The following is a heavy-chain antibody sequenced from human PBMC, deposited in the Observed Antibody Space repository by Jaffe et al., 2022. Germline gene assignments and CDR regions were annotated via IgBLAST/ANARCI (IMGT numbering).Heavy chain of an antibody. V-gene: IGHV4-59*01. D-gene: IGHD4-17*01. Sequence: QVQLQESGPGLVKPSETLSLTCTVSGGSISSYYWSWIRQPPGKGLEWIGYIYYSGSTNYNPSLKSRVTISVDTSKNQFSLKLSSVTAADTAVYYCARVGDYGDGEDDAFDIWGQGTMVTVSS. CDR3: ARVGDYGDGEDDAFDI. CDR1: GGSISSYY. CDR2: IYYSGST. J-gene: IGHJ3*02.